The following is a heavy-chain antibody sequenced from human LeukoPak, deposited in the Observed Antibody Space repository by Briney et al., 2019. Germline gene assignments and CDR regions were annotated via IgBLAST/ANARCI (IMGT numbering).Heavy chain of an antibody. CDR2: INPSGGST. D-gene: IGHD4-17*01. J-gene: IGHJ4*02. CDR1: GYTFTRYD. Sequence: ASVKVSCKTSGYTFTRYDIHWVRQAPGQGLEWMGIINPSGGSTTYAQKFQGRITMTRDTSTSTVYMDLSSLRPEDTAVYYCARTTVTTYFDYCGQGTLVTVS. CDR3: ARTTVTTYFDY. V-gene: IGHV1-46*01.